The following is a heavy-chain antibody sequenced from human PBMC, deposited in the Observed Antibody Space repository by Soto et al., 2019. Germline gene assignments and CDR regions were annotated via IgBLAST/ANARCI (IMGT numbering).Heavy chain of an antibody. CDR1: GFTFSSYE. CDR3: AREPHSYGYFDY. CDR2: ISSSGSTI. Sequence: LRLSCAASGFTFSSYEMNWVRQAPGKGLEWVSYISSSGSTIYYADSVKGRFTISRDNAKNSLYLQMNSLRAEDTAVYYCAREPHSYGYFDYWGQGTLVTVSS. V-gene: IGHV3-48*03. D-gene: IGHD5-18*01. J-gene: IGHJ4*02.